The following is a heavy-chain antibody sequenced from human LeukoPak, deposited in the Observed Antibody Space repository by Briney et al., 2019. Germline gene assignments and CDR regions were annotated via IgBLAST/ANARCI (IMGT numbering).Heavy chain of an antibody. J-gene: IGHJ6*03. CDR1: GFSFSSYE. Sequence: GGSLRLSCVASGFSFSSYEMNWVRQAPGKGLEWVSYISSSGRTIYYADSVKGRFTISRDNAKNSLYLQMNSLRAEDTAVYYCARVRSRAYYYYYMDVWGKGTTVTVSS. CDR2: ISSSGRTI. V-gene: IGHV3-48*03. CDR3: ARVRSRAYYYYYMDV.